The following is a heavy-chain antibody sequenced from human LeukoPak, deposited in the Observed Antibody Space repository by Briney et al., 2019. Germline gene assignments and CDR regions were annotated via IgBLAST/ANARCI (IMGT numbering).Heavy chain of an antibody. CDR2: IYYSGST. CDR3: ARAVGWLRPFDY. V-gene: IGHV4-59*01. CDR1: GGSISSYY. Sequence: SETLSLTCTVSGGSISSYYWSWIRQPPGKGPEWIGYIYYSGSTNYNPSLKSRVTISVDTSKNQFSLKLSSVTAADTAVYYCARAVGWLRPFDYWGQGTLVTVSS. D-gene: IGHD5-12*01. J-gene: IGHJ4*02.